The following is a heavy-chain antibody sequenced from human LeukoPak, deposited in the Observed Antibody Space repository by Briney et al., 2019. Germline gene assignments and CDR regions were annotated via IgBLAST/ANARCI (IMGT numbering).Heavy chain of an antibody. D-gene: IGHD6-19*01. Sequence: TGGSLRLSCAASGFTFSSYAMTWVRQAPGKGLEWVSAISGSGGSTYYADSVKGRFTISRDNSKNTLYLQMNSLRAEDTAVYYCAAPSNSSGWYGIWYYYYYGMDVWGQGTTVTVSS. CDR2: ISGSGGST. V-gene: IGHV3-23*01. J-gene: IGHJ6*02. CDR3: AAPSNSSGWYGIWYYYYYGMDV. CDR1: GFTFSSYA.